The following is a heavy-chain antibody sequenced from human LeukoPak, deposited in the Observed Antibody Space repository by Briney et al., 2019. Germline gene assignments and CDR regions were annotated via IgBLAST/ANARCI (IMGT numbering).Heavy chain of an antibody. CDR3: ARARAIFGVVINGYFDY. D-gene: IGHD3-3*01. CDR1: GFTFDDYG. CDR2: INWNGGST. J-gene: IGHJ4*02. V-gene: IGHV3-20*04. Sequence: GGSLRLSCAASGFTFDDYGMSWVRQAPGKGLEWVGGINWNGGSTGYADSVKGRFTISRDNANNSMYLQMNSLRAEDTALYYCARARAIFGVVINGYFDYWGQGTLVTVSS.